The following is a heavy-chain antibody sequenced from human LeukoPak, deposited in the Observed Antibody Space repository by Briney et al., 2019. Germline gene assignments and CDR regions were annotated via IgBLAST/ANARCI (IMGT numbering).Heavy chain of an antibody. Sequence: PGGSLRLSCTASGFTFSRFEMSWVRQAPGKGLEWVSYITSISSSTYYADFVKGRFTVSRDNAKNSLYLQMNSLTAEDTAVYCCARDFGDYGGYYYMDLWGKGTTVTVSS. CDR3: ARDFGDYGGYYYMDL. D-gene: IGHD4-23*01. J-gene: IGHJ6*03. CDR1: GFTFSRFE. CDR2: ITSISSST. V-gene: IGHV3-48*03.